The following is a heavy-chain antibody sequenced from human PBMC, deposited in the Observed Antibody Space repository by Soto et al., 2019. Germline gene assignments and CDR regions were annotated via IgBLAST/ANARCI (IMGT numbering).Heavy chain of an antibody. CDR2: ISSSSSYI. Sequence: GGSLRLSCAASGFTFSSYSMNWVRQAPGKGLEWVSSISSSSSYIYYADSVKGRFTISRDNAKNSLYLQMNSLRAEDTAVYYCARRNPPRVVVASNALDAFDIWGQGTMVTVSS. J-gene: IGHJ3*02. D-gene: IGHD2-15*01. CDR1: GFTFSSYS. CDR3: ARRNPPRVVVASNALDAFDI. V-gene: IGHV3-21*01.